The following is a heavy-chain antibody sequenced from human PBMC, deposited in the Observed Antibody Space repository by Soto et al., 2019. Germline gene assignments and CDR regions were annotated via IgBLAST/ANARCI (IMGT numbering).Heavy chain of an antibody. J-gene: IGHJ3*02. D-gene: IGHD3-3*01. CDR3: VRDDTRRNNVFWSGHYTTDAFDI. CDR2: IKQDGSEK. Sequence: EVQLVESGGGLVQPGGSLRLSCAASGFTFSRYWMSWVRQAPGKGLEWVANIKQDGSEKYYVESVKGRFTMSRDNTKNSLYLQMNSLRAEDTAVYYCVRDDTRRNNVFWSGHYTTDAFDIWGQGRMVTVSS. CDR1: GFTFSRYW. V-gene: IGHV3-7*01.